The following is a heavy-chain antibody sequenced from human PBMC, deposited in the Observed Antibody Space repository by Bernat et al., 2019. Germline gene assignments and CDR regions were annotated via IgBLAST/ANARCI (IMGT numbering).Heavy chain of an antibody. J-gene: IGHJ4*02. CDR2: IWYDGGNK. D-gene: IGHD2-8*01. CDR3: ARGNGHNAGWHDY. Sequence: QVQLVESGGGVVQPGRSLRLSCAASGFTFSTYGMHWVRQAPGKGLECVAVIWYDGGNKYYTDSVKGRFTISRDNSKNTLYLQMDRLRVEDMAVYYCARGNGHNAGWHDYWGQGTQVTVSS. CDR1: GFTFSTYG. V-gene: IGHV3-33*01.